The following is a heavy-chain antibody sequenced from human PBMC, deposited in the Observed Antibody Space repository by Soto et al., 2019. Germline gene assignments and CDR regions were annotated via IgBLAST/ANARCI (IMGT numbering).Heavy chain of an antibody. CDR3: ARCQRDGYNGGLDY. Sequence: QVQLVESGGGVVQPGRSLRLSCAASGFTFSSYAMHWVRQAPGKGLEWVAVISYDGSNKYYADSVKGRFTISRDNSKNTLYLQMNSLRAEDTAVYYCARCQRDGYNGGLDYWGQGTLVTVYS. V-gene: IGHV3-30-3*01. CDR2: ISYDGSNK. D-gene: IGHD5-12*01. CDR1: GFTFSSYA. J-gene: IGHJ4*02.